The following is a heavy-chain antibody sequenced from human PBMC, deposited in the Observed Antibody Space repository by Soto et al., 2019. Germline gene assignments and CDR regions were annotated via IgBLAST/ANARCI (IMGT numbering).Heavy chain of an antibody. CDR3: ARPLDSSGWYDY. V-gene: IGHV5-51*01. D-gene: IGHD6-19*01. J-gene: IGHJ4*02. CDR2: IYPGESDT. Sequence: SFKGSGYRFTSYWIVWVRQMPWKGLELMVIIYPGESDTRYSPSFQGQVTISADKSISTTYLQWSSLKASDTAMYYCARPLDSSGWYDYWGQGTLVTVSS. CDR1: GYRFTSYW.